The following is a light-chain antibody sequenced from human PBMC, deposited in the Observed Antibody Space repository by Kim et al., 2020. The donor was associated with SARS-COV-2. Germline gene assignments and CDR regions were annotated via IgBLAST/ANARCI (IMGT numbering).Light chain of an antibody. CDR1: QSVSSN. V-gene: IGKV3-15*01. CDR2: GVS. J-gene: IGKJ3*01. Sequence: EIVMTQSPATLSVSPGERATFSCRASQSVSSNLAWYQQKPGQAPRLLIYGVSTRATGIPARFSGSGSGTEFTLTISSLQSEDFAVYYCQQYNNWPFTFGPGTKVDIK. CDR3: QQYNNWPFT.